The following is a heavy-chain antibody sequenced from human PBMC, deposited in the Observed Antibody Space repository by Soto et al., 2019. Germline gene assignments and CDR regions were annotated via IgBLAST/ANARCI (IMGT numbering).Heavy chain of an antibody. CDR2: ISYDGSNK. CDR3: ASGVVAVADLTGSFDY. V-gene: IGHV3-30*03. Sequence: GGSLRLSCAASGFTFSGYGMHWVRQAPGKGLEWVAVISYDGSNKYYADSVKGRFTISRDNSKNTLYLQMNSLRAEDTAVYYCASGVVAVADLTGSFDYWGQGTLVTVSS. D-gene: IGHD6-19*01. J-gene: IGHJ4*02. CDR1: GFTFSGYG.